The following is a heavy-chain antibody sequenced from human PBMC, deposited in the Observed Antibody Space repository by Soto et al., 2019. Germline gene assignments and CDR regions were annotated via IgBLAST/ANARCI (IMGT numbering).Heavy chain of an antibody. V-gene: IGHV1-18*04. Sequence: ASAEASWEASGDRITSSGMRWVRQETGQGLEWMGWISAYNGNTNYAQKLQGRVTMTTDTSTSTAYMELRSLRSDDTAVYYCARGYYYDSSGYFYLPFDNRGQRTLVTVSS. CDR3: ARGYYYDSSGYFYLPFDN. D-gene: IGHD3-22*01. CDR1: GDRITSSG. J-gene: IGHJ4*02. CDR2: ISAYNGNT.